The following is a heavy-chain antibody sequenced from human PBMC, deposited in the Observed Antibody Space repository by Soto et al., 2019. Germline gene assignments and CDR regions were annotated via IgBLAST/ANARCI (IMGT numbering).Heavy chain of an antibody. CDR1: GGSISTGGYS. CDR3: ARGHYRYAMDV. CDR2: IYHSGGT. Sequence: SETLSLTCDVSGGSISTGGYSWNWIRQPPGKGLEWVGYIYHSGGTYDNPSLKSRVTMSVNRSKNQFSLNLTSVTAADTAVYFCARGHYRYAMDVWGQGTTVTVSS. V-gene: IGHV4-30-2*01. J-gene: IGHJ6*02.